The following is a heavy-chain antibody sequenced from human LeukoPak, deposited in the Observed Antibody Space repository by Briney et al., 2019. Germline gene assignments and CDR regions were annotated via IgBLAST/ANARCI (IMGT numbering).Heavy chain of an antibody. Sequence: ASVKVSCKASGYTFTSYDINWVRQATGQGLEWMGWMNPNSGNTGYAQKFQGRVTMTRNTSISTAYMELSSLRSEDTAVYYCARGFIAAAGPRYYYFDYWGQGTLVTVSS. CDR3: ARGFIAAAGPRYYYFDY. CDR1: GYTFTSYD. D-gene: IGHD6-13*01. J-gene: IGHJ4*02. V-gene: IGHV1-8*01. CDR2: MNPNSGNT.